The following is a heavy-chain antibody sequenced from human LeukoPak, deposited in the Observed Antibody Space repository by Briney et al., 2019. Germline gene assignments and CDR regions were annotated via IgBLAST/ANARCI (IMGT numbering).Heavy chain of an antibody. V-gene: IGHV7-4-1*02. CDR1: GYTFTKYA. D-gene: IGHD3-9*01. Sequence: GASVKVSCKASGYTFTKYAMNWVRQAPGQGLEWMGWINTNTGNPKYAQGFNERFVLSLDTYINTAYMQMRSLTAEDTAVYYCASARLRYFDNQARRDAFDIWGQGTMVTASS. CDR2: INTNTGNP. J-gene: IGHJ3*02. CDR3: ASARLRYFDNQARRDAFDI.